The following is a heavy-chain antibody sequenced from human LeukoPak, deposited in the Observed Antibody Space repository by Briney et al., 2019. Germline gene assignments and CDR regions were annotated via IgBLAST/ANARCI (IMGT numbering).Heavy chain of an antibody. CDR3: ARGTRDGYNYGLIDY. CDR2: IYYSGST. CDR1: GGSISSGDYS. V-gene: IGHV4-30-4*01. D-gene: IGHD5-24*01. Sequence: SETLSLTCTVSGGSISSGDYSWSWIRQPPGKGLEWIGYIYYSGSTYYNPSLKSRVTVSVDTSKNQFSLKLNSVTAADTAVYYCARGTRDGYNYGLIDYWGQGTLVTVSS. J-gene: IGHJ4*02.